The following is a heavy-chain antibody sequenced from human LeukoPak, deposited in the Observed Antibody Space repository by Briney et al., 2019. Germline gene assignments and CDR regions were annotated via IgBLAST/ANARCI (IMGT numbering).Heavy chain of an antibody. CDR2: ISAYNGNT. CDR3: ARDVDRSSWYYFDY. CDR1: GYTFTSYG. J-gene: IGHJ4*02. D-gene: IGHD6-13*01. Sequence: ASVKVSCKASGYTFTSYGISWVRQAPGQGLEWMGWISAYNGNTNYAQKLQGRVTMTTDTSTSTAYMELRSLRSDDTAVYYCARDVDRSSWYYFDYWGQGTLVTVSS. V-gene: IGHV1-18*01.